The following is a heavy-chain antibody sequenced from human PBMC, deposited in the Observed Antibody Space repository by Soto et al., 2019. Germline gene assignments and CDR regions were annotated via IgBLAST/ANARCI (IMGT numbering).Heavy chain of an antibody. CDR2: IWYDGSNK. CDR1: GFTFSSYG. V-gene: IGHV3-33*01. J-gene: IGHJ1*01. D-gene: IGHD2-15*01. Sequence: QPGGSLRLSCAASGFTFSSYGMHWVRQAPGKGLEWVAVIWYDGSNKYYADSVKGRFTISRDNSKNTLYLQMNSLRAEDTAVYYCARASPYCSGGSCSEYFQHWGQGTLVT. CDR3: ARASPYCSGGSCSEYFQH.